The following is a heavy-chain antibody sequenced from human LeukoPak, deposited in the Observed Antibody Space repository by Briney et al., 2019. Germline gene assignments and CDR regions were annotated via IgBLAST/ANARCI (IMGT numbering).Heavy chain of an antibody. V-gene: IGHV3-15*01. CDR2: INSKTYGGAT. D-gene: IGHD3-10*01. Sequence: PGGSLRLSCAASGLTFTNAWMSWVRQAPGKGLEWVGRINSKTYGGATDYAAPVKGRFTISRDDSKNTLYMQMNSLKTENTAVYYLTSPRRVRGVFFDYWGQGTLVAVSS. CDR3: TSPRRVRGVFFDY. J-gene: IGHJ4*02. CDR1: GLTFTNAW.